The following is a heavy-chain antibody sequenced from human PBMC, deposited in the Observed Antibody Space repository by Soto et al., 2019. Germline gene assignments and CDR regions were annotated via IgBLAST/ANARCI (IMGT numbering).Heavy chain of an antibody. V-gene: IGHV1-2*04. J-gene: IGHJ4*02. Sequence: GASVKVSCKASGYTFTGYYMHWVRQAPGQGLEWMGWINPNSGGTNYAQKFQGWVTITRDTSISTAYMELSRLRSDDTAVYYCARDVRYYGSGSYSYYFDYWGQGTLVTVSS. D-gene: IGHD3-10*01. CDR3: ARDVRYYGSGSYSYYFDY. CDR1: GYTFTGYY. CDR2: INPNSGGT.